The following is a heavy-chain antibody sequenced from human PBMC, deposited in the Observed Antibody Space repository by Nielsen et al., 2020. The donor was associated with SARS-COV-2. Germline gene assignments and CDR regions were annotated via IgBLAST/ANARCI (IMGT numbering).Heavy chain of an antibody. CDR2: IIPIFGIP. D-gene: IGHD3-9*01. J-gene: IGHJ6*02. Sequence: WVRQAPGQGLEWVGGIIPIFGIPNYAQKFQGRVTITVDESTSTAYMELSSLRSEDAAVYYCARDGLGDDILTGPGDYYYYYGMDVWGQGTTVTVSS. V-gene: IGHV1-69*01. CDR3: ARDGLGDDILTGPGDYYYYYGMDV.